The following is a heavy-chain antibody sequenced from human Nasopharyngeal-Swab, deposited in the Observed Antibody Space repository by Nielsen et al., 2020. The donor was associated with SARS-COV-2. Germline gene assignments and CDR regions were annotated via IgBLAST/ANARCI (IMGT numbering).Heavy chain of an antibody. J-gene: IGHJ6*03. CDR2: INAGNDNT. Sequence: ASVKVSCQASGYTFINYAMHWVRQAPGQRLEWMGWINAGNDNTEYSQKFQGRVTIIKDTSASTGYMELSGLRSEDTAVYYCARGSQGSHYYYYYMDVWGTGTTVTVSS. CDR3: ARGSQGSHYYYYYMDV. CDR1: GYTFINYA. V-gene: IGHV1-3*01.